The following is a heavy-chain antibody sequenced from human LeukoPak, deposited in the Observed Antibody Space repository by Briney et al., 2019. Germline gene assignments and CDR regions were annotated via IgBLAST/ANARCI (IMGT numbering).Heavy chain of an antibody. Sequence: GGSLRLSCAASGFTFSSYEMNWVRQAPGKGLEWVSYISSTGSPISYADSVKGRFTISRDNAKNSLYLQMNSLRAEDTAVYYCARGAGGYFNYWGQGILVTVSS. CDR3: ARGAGGYFNY. V-gene: IGHV3-48*03. J-gene: IGHJ4*02. D-gene: IGHD3-10*01. CDR2: ISSTGSPI. CDR1: GFTFSSYE.